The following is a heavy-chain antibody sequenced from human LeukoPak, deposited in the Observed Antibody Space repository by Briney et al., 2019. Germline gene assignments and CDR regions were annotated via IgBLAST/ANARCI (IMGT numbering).Heavy chain of an antibody. V-gene: IGHV3-20*04. J-gene: IGHJ4*02. D-gene: IGHD3-10*01. CDR2: LNWNGGST. CDR3: ATHSYYYGSGSYPHYLDY. Sequence: GGSLRLSCAASGFTFDDNGMSWVRQAPGKGLEWVSGLNWNGGSTGYADSVKGRFTISRDNAKNSLYLQMNSLRAGDTALYYCATHSYYYGSGSYPHYLDYWGQGTLVTVSA. CDR1: GFTFDDNG.